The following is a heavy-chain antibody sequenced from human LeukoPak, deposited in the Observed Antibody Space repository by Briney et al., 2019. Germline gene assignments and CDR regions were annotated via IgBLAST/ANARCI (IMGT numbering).Heavy chain of an antibody. CDR3: ARDNSIFGVVSAEYFQH. J-gene: IGHJ1*01. D-gene: IGHD3-3*01. CDR1: GGPISTNY. Sequence: SETLSLTCSVSGGPISTNYWSWIRQPAGKGLEWIGRLYTSGRTIYNPSLESRVTMSADTSKNQFSLKLSSVTAADTAVYYCARDNSIFGVVSAEYFQHWGQGTLVTVSS. CDR2: LYTSGRT. V-gene: IGHV4-4*07.